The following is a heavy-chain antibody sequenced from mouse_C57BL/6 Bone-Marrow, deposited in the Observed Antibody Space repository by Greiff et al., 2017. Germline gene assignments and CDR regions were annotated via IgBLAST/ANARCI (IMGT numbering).Heavy chain of an antibody. Sequence: VQLQQSGPGLVQPSQSLSITCTVSGFPLTSYGVHWVRQSPGKGLEWLGVIWRGGSTDYNAAFMSRLGITKDNSKSQVYFKMNSLQADDTAKYYCAKSYYSGTWFDYWGQGTLVTVSA. J-gene: IGHJ3*01. CDR1: GFPLTSYG. D-gene: IGHD1-1*01. CDR2: IWRGGST. V-gene: IGHV2-5*01. CDR3: AKSYYSGTWFDY.